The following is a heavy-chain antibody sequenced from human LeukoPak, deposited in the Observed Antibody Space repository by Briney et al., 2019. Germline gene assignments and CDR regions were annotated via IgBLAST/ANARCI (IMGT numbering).Heavy chain of an antibody. D-gene: IGHD6-13*01. CDR2: FNHRGCP. CDR3: ARGSTYSSSWHVVWFDP. V-gene: IGHV4-34*01. Sequence: SETLSLTCAVYGGSFSGLYCSWIRQPPGKGREWIGEFNHRGCPNYTPSLKSRVTISVDTSKNQSSLKLSSVTAADTAVYYCARGSTYSSSWHVVWFDPWGQGTLVTVSS. J-gene: IGHJ5*02. CDR1: GGSFSGLY.